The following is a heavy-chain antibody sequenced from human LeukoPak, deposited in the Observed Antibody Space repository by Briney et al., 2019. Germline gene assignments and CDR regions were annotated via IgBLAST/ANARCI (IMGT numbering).Heavy chain of an antibody. J-gene: IGHJ4*02. D-gene: IGHD3-22*01. V-gene: IGHV4-59*01. CDR3: ASTAQWLFFDS. Sequence: SETLSLTCTVSGGSINTFYWSWFRQSPGKGLEWIGFISYSVSTNYDPSLKSRVTILLATPKNQVSLKLSSVTAADTAVYYCASTAQWLFFDSWGPGILVTVSS. CDR1: GGSINTFY. CDR2: ISYSVST.